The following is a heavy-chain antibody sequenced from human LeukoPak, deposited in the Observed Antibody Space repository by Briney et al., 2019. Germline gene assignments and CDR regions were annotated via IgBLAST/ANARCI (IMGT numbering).Heavy chain of an antibody. CDR2: IYSGGGT. Sequence: GGSLRLFCAASGFTVSSNYMSWVRQAPGKGVEWVSLIYSGGGTYYGDSVKGRFTISRDNSKNTLYLQMNSLRAEDTAVYYCARDRRLTIFGVVIDSFDYWGQGTLVTVSS. CDR1: GFTVSSNY. V-gene: IGHV3-66*02. CDR3: ARDRRLTIFGVVIDSFDY. D-gene: IGHD3-3*01. J-gene: IGHJ4*02.